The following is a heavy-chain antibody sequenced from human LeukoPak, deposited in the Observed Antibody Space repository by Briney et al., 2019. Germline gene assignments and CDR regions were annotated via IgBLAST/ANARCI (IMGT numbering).Heavy chain of an antibody. CDR1: GFTFSDYY. Sequence: GGSLRLSCAASGFTFSDYYMSWIRQAPGKGLEWVSYITTGSRSYTNHADSVKGRFTISRDNAKNSLYLQMNSLRAEDTGVCYCARGREVLDYWGQGTLVTVSS. V-gene: IGHV3-11*06. CDR2: ITTGSRSYT. J-gene: IGHJ4*02. D-gene: IGHD1-26*01. CDR3: ARGREVLDY.